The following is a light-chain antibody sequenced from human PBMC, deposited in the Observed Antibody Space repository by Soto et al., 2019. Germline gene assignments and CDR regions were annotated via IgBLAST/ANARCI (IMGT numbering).Light chain of an antibody. Sequence: ENVLMQVVGTLSLSPGERATLSCRASQTVSSYLTWYQQRPGQAPRLLISGASRRATGIPDRFSGSGSGTDFTLTISRLEPEDFALYYCQQYGTSPITFGQGTRLEIK. CDR2: GAS. CDR3: QQYGTSPIT. V-gene: IGKV3-20*01. CDR1: QTVSSY. J-gene: IGKJ5*01.